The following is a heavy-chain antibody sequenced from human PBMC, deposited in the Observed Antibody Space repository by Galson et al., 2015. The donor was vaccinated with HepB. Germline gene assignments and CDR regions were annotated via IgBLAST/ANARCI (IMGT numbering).Heavy chain of an antibody. CDR2: ISYDGSNK. D-gene: IGHD3-22*01. CDR1: GFTFSSYA. J-gene: IGHJ4*02. Sequence: SLRLSCAASGFTFSSYAMHWVRQAPGKGLEWVSLISYDGSNKFYADSVKGRFTISRDYSKNTLYLQMNSLRAEDTAVYYCARVQYYFDRTSLLDYWGQGTLVTVSS. V-gene: IGHV3-30*04. CDR3: ARVQYYFDRTSLLDY.